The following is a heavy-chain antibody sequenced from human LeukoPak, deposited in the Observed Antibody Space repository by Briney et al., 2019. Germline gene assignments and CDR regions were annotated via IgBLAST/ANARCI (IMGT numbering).Heavy chain of an antibody. CDR1: GFSFSSYG. CDR2: IWYDGSNR. J-gene: IGHJ4*02. Sequence: AGGSLRLSCAASGFSFSSYGMHWVRQAPGKGLEWVAVIWYDGSNRYYADSVKGRFTISRDNSKNTLYLQMNSLRAEDTAVYYCAGTVGAQGGFDYWGQGTLVTFSS. D-gene: IGHD1-26*01. CDR3: AGTVGAQGGFDY. V-gene: IGHV3-33*01.